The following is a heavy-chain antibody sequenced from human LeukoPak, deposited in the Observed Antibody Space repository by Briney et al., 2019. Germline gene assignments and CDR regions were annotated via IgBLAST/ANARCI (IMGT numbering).Heavy chain of an antibody. V-gene: IGHV4-59*01. Sequence: SETLSLTCTVSGGSISSYFWNWIRQPPGKGLQWIGYIYYSGSTIYNPSLKSRVTISVDTSKNQFSLRLSSVTAADTAVYYCARASEDYYDYYMDVWGKGTTVTISS. CDR2: IYYSGST. D-gene: IGHD1-14*01. CDR1: GGSISSYF. J-gene: IGHJ6*03. CDR3: ARASEDYYDYYMDV.